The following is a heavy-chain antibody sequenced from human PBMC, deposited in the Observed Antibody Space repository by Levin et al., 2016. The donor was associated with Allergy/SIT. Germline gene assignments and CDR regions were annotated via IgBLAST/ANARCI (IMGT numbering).Heavy chain of an antibody. J-gene: IGHJ6*02. V-gene: IGHV3-23*01. CDR3: AKSRHEYSGSWYRGYYYSGMDV. D-gene: IGHD6-13*01. CDR2: ISGSVGTT. Sequence: WIRQPPGKGLEWVSTISGSVGTTYYADSVKGRFTISRGSSKNTLYLQMNSLRVEDTAVYYCAKSRHEYSGSWYRGYYYSGMDVWGQGTTVTVSS.